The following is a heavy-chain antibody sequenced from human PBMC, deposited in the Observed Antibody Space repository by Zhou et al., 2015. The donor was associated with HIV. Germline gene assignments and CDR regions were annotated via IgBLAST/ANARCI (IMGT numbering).Heavy chain of an antibody. CDR2: IIPIFGTA. V-gene: IGHV1-69*12. Sequence: QVQLVQSGAEVKKPGSSVKVSCKASGGTFSSYAISWVRQAPGQGLEWMGGIIPIFGTANYAQKFQGRVTITADESTSTAYMELSSLRSEDTAVYYCAREKNVRLRLGELSSREQYYFDYWGQGTLVTVSS. D-gene: IGHD3-16*02. J-gene: IGHJ4*02. CDR3: AREKNVRLRLGELSSREQYYFDY. CDR1: GGTFSSYA.